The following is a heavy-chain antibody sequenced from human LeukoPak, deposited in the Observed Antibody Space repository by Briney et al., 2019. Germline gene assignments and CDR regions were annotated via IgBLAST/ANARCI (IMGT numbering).Heavy chain of an antibody. CDR3: ASFEWFGDDNYFDY. Sequence: PSETLSLTCTVSGGSISSYYWSWIRQPPGKGLEWIGYIYYSGSTNYNPSLKSRVTISVDTSKNQFSLKLSSVTAADTAVYYCASFEWFGDDNYFDYWGQGTLVTVSS. CDR2: IYYSGST. D-gene: IGHD3-9*01. J-gene: IGHJ4*02. CDR1: GGSISSYY. V-gene: IGHV4-59*12.